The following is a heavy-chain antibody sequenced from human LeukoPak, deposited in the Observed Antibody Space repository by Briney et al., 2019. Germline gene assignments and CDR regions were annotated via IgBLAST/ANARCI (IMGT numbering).Heavy chain of an antibody. V-gene: IGHV4-30-4*01. D-gene: IGHD3-3*01. CDR1: GGSVSSGDYY. CDR2: IYYSGST. Sequence: SSETLSLTCTVSGGSVSSGDYYWSWIRQPPGKGLEWIGYIYYSGSTYYNPFLKSRVTISVDTSKNQFSLKLSSVTAADTAVYYCASSPASYYDFWSGYSKGPFDPWGQGTLVTVSS. J-gene: IGHJ5*02. CDR3: ASSPASYYDFWSGYSKGPFDP.